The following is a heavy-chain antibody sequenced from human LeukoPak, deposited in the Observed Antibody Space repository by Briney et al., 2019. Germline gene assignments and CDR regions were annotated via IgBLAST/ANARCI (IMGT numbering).Heavy chain of an antibody. Sequence: ASVKVSCKASGYTFTGYYMHWVRQAPGQGLEWMGWINPNSGGTNYAQKFQGRVTMTRDTSISTAYMELSRLRSDDTAVYYCARGASTVRRDNAEYFQHWGQGTLVTVSS. CDR2: INPNSGGT. J-gene: IGHJ1*01. CDR1: GYTFTGYY. D-gene: IGHD4-17*01. CDR3: ARGASTVRRDNAEYFQH. V-gene: IGHV1-2*02.